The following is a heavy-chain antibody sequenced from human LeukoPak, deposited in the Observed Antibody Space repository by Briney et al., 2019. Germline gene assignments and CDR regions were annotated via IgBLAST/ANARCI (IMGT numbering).Heavy chain of an antibody. CDR1: GYSFTSYW. D-gene: IGHD6-6*01. V-gene: IGHV5-51*01. CDR2: IYPGDSDT. Sequence: PGESLKISCKGSGYSFTSYWIGWVRQMPGKVLEWMGIIYPGDSDTRYSPSFQGQVTISADKSISTAYLQWSSLKASDTAMYYCAFPIAAPLDAFDIWGQGTMVTVSS. CDR3: AFPIAAPLDAFDI. J-gene: IGHJ3*02.